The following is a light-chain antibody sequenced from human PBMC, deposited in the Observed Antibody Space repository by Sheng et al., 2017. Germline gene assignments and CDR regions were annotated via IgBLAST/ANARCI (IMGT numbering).Light chain of an antibody. J-gene: IGKJ1*01. Sequence: DIVMTQSPDSLTVSLGERATINCKSSQNILYSSNNKNYLAWYQQRPGQPPKLLIYWASTRESGVPDRFSGSGSATDFTLTISSLQAEDVAVYYCQQYYSPPWTFGQGTKVEIK. CDR1: QNILYSSNNKNY. V-gene: IGKV4-1*01. CDR2: WAS. CDR3: QQYYSPPWT.